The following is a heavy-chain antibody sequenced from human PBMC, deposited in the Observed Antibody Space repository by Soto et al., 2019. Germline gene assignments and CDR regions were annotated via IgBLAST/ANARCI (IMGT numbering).Heavy chain of an antibody. V-gene: IGHV3-66*01. CDR2: IYSGGNT. J-gene: IGHJ1*01. CDR3: AVCSGWYGDGDFPH. D-gene: IGHD6-19*01. CDR1: GFTISTNY. Sequence: EVRLVESGGGLVQPGVSMTLSCAASGFTISTNYMSWVRQAPGKGLEWVAVIYSGGNTFYADSVEGRFTISRDTSKNTLSLQMSSLRVEDTSVYYCAVCSGWYGDGDFPHWGQGTLVTFSS.